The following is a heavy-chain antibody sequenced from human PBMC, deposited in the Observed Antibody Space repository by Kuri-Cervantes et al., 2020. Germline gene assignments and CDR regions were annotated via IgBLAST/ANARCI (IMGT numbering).Heavy chain of an antibody. J-gene: IGHJ4*02. CDR2: ISSSGSTI. Sequence: GESLKISCAASGFTFSDYYMSWIRQAPGKGLEWVSYISSSGSTIYYADSVKGRFTISRDNAKNSLYLQMNSLRAEDTAVYYCATRGTGWQLDYWGQGTLVTVSS. CDR3: ATRGTGWQLDY. V-gene: IGHV3-11*04. D-gene: IGHD6-19*01. CDR1: GFTFSDYY.